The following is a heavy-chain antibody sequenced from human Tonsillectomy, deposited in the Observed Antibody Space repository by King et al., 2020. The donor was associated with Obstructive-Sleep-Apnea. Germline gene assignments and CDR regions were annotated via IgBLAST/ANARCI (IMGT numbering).Heavy chain of an antibody. CDR1: GDSISRSSYY. V-gene: IGHV4-39*07. Sequence: LQLQESGPGLVKPSETLSLTCIVSGDSISRSSYYWGWIRQPPGKGLEWIGSIYYSGSTYHNPSLKSRVTISVDTSKNHFSLKLSSVTAADTAVYYCAREGVYYDILTGYSPGWFDPWGQGTLVTVSS. CDR2: IYYSGST. D-gene: IGHD3-9*01. J-gene: IGHJ5*02. CDR3: AREGVYYDILTGYSPGWFDP.